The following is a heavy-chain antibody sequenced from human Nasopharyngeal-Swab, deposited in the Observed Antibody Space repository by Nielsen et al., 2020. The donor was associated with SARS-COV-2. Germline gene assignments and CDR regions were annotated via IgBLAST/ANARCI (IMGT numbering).Heavy chain of an antibody. CDR2: ISAYNGNT. CDR3: ARGLGYCSGGSCSIDY. CDR1: GYTFTSYG. D-gene: IGHD2-15*01. J-gene: IGHJ4*02. V-gene: IGHV1-18*01. Sequence: ALVKVSCKASGYTFTSYGISWVRQAPGQGLEWMGWISAYNGNTNYAQKLQGRVTMTTDTSTSTAYMELRSLRSDDTAVYYCARGLGYCSGGSCSIDYWGQGTLVTVSS.